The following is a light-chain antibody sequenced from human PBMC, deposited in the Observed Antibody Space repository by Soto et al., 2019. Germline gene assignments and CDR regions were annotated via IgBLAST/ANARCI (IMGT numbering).Light chain of an antibody. CDR3: QQSYGTPRT. V-gene: IGKV1-39*01. Sequence: DIQMTQSPSSLSASVGDRVTIACRAGQSISNFLNWYQQKPGKAPKLLIYAASSLQSGVPSRFSGSGSGTDFTLTISSLQPDDFATYYCQQSYGTPRTFGQGTKVEIK. CDR1: QSISNF. CDR2: AAS. J-gene: IGKJ1*01.